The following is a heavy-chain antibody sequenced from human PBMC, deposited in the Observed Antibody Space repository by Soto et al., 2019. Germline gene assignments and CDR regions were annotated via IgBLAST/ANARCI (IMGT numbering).Heavy chain of an antibody. CDR1: GFSLSNARMG. Sequence: QVTLKESGPVLVKPTETLTLTCTVSGFSLSNARMGVSWIRQPPGKALEWLAHIFSNDEKSYSTSLKSRLTIAKDTSKSQVVLTMTNMDPVDTATYYCARIPLAGPYDYYFDYWGQGTLVTVSS. CDR3: ARIPLAGPYDYYFDY. D-gene: IGHD6-19*01. V-gene: IGHV2-26*01. J-gene: IGHJ4*02. CDR2: IFSNDEK.